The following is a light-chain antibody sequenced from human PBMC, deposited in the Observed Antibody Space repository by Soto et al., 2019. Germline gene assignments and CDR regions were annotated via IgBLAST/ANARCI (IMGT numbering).Light chain of an antibody. CDR3: QQLQRTPFA. CDR2: GAS. CDR1: QDISRY. V-gene: IGKV1-9*01. J-gene: IGKJ3*01. Sequence: QLTQSPSSLSASVGDRVTITCRASQDISRYLAWYQQRAGKATKLLIYGASTLQSGVPSRFSGSGSGTEFTLTISSLQPEDFATYHCQQLQRTPFAFGPGTKVDIK.